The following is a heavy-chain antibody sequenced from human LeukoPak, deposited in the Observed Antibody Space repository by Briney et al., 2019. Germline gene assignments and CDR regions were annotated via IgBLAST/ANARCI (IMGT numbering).Heavy chain of an antibody. D-gene: IGHD4-11*01. CDR1: GYTLTELS. CDR3: ASNSISSYYYGMDV. Sequence: GASVKVSCKVSGYTLTELSMHWVRQAPGQGLEWMGWISAYNGNTNYAQKLQGRVTMTTDTSTSTAYMELRSLRSDDTAVYYCASNSISSYYYGMDVWGRGTTVTVSS. CDR2: ISAYNGNT. V-gene: IGHV1-18*01. J-gene: IGHJ6*02.